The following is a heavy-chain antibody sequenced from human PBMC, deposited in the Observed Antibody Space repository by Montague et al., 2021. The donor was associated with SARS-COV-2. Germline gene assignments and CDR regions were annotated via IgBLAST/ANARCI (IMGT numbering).Heavy chain of an antibody. J-gene: IGHJ6*03. CDR3: AREGRTTDYDILTGYYYYYYMDV. Sequence: SETLSLTCVVSGYSISSHNWWGWIRQPPGKELEWIGFIHYSEGTYYNPSLKSRATMSVDTSKNQFSLRLNSVTAADTAVYYCAREGRTTDYDILTGYYYYYYMDVWGKGTTVTVSS. CDR2: IHYSEGT. CDR1: GYSISSHNW. D-gene: IGHD3-9*01. V-gene: IGHV4-28*03.